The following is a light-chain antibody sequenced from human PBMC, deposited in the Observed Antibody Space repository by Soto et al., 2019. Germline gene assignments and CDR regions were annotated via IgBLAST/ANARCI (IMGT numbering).Light chain of an antibody. CDR2: EVN. J-gene: IGLJ1*01. V-gene: IGLV2-14*01. CDR3: SSYTSTSTRV. CDR1: SSDVGGYNY. Sequence: QSALTQPASVSGSPGQSITISCTGTSSDVGGYNYVSWYQQHPGKAPKLMIYEVNNRPSGVSDRFSGPKSGDTASLTISGLQAEDEADYYCSSYTSTSTRVFGTGTKLTVL.